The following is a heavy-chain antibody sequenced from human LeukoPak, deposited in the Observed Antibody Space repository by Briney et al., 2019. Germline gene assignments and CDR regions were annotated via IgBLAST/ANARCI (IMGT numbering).Heavy chain of an antibody. D-gene: IGHD6-19*01. CDR2: INPNSGGT. CDR1: GYTFTSYY. J-gene: IGHJ5*02. CDR3: ARGPSCSSGWCGDWWWFDP. Sequence: GASVKVSCKASGYTFTSYYMHWVRQAPGQGLEWMGWINPNSGGTNYAQKFQGRVTMTRDTSISTAYMELSRLRSDDTAVYYCARGPSCSSGWCGDWWWFDPWGQGTLVTVSS. V-gene: IGHV1-2*02.